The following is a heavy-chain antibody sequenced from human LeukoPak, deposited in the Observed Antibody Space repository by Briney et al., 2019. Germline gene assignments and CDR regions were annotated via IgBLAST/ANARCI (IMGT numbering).Heavy chain of an antibody. Sequence: PSETLSLTCTVSGGSISSGGYYWSWIRQHPGKGLEWIGYIYYSGSTYYNPSLKSRVTISVDTSKNQFSLKLSSVTAADTAVYYCARDYDSTGGSAFDIWGQGTMVTVSS. D-gene: IGHD3-22*01. CDR2: IYYSGST. V-gene: IGHV4-31*03. CDR3: ARDYDSTGGSAFDI. J-gene: IGHJ3*02. CDR1: GGSISSGGYY.